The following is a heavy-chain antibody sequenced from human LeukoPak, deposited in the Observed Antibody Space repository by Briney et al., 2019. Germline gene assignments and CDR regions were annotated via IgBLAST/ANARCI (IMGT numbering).Heavy chain of an antibody. CDR3: ARTGPPEAFDI. J-gene: IGHJ3*02. CDR2: ISYDGSNK. V-gene: IGHV3-30-3*01. CDR1: GFTFSSYA. Sequence: GGSLRLSCAASGFTFSSYAMHWVRQAPGKGLEWVAVISYDGSNKYYADSVKGRFTISRDNSKNTLYLQMNSLRAEDTAVYCCARTGPPEAFDIWGQGTMVTVSS. D-gene: IGHD1-14*01.